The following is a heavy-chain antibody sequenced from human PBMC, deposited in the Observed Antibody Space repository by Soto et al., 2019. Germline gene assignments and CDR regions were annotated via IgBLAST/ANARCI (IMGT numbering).Heavy chain of an antibody. CDR3: AKDIGAAAATGGWFDP. CDR2: ISWNSGSI. D-gene: IGHD6-13*01. Sequence: EVQLVESGGGLVQPGRSLRLSCAASGFTFDDYVMHWVRQAPGKGLEWVSGISWNSGSIGYADSVKGRFTISRDNAKNSLYLQMNSLRAEDTALYYCAKDIGAAAATGGWFDPWGQGTLVTVSS. V-gene: IGHV3-9*01. J-gene: IGHJ5*02. CDR1: GFTFDDYV.